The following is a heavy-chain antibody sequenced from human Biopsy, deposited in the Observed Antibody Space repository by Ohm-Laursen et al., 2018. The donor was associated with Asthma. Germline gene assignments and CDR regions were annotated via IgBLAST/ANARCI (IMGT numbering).Heavy chain of an antibody. CDR3: SRDRGGSTRGGYYYYGMDV. CDR2: ISWNGGTI. D-gene: IGHD2-15*01. Sequence: SLRLPCTASGFTFEEYAMHWVRQPPGKGLEWVSGISWNGGTIAYADSVKGRFTISRDNSNNSVYLQMNSLRPEDTALYFCSRDRGGSTRGGYYYYGMDVWGQGTTVTVSS. CDR1: GFTFEEYA. J-gene: IGHJ6*02. V-gene: IGHV3-9*01.